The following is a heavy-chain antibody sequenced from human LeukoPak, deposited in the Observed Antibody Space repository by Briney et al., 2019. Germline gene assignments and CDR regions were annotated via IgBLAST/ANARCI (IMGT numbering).Heavy chain of an antibody. D-gene: IGHD3-3*01. J-gene: IGHJ5*02. V-gene: IGHV1-2*06. CDR3: ASQGPHYDFWSGYSNWFDP. CDR2: INPNSGGT. CDR1: GYTFTGYY. Sequence: ASVKVSCKASGYTFTGYYMHWVRQAPGQGLEWRGRINPNSGGTNYAQKFKGRVTMTRDTSISTAYMELSRLRSDDTAVYYCASQGPHYDFWSGYSNWFDPWGQGTLVTVSS.